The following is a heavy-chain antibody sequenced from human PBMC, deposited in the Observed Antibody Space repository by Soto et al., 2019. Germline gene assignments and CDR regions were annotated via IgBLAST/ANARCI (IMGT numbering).Heavy chain of an antibody. V-gene: IGHV3-33*01. J-gene: IGHJ4*02. CDR2: IEYDGSNQ. CDR3: ASEEFGGVRYIGYFDY. Sequence: QVDLVESGGGVVQPGRSLRLSCVASGLAFRTFGMHWVRQAPGKGLEWVISIEYDGSNQYYIDSVKGRFTISRDDSKNSLYLKMNSVGAEDTAVYYCASEEFGGVRYIGYFDYWGQGTLVTVSS. D-gene: IGHD2-8*02. CDR1: GLAFRTFG.